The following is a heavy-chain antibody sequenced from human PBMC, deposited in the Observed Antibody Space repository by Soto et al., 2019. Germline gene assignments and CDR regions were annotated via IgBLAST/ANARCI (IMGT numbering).Heavy chain of an antibody. D-gene: IGHD3-10*01. CDR1: GFTFSSFW. CDR3: VRNRGTFFRDGVDY. V-gene: IGHV3-74*01. Sequence: EVQLVESGGVLVQPGVSLRLSCAASGFTFSSFWMHWVRQTPGKGLVWVSRISGDGNNAVYADSVKGRFTVSRDNAKNTVDLKMNSLRTDDTALYYCVRNRGTFFRDGVDYWSTGSLVTVS. CDR2: ISGDGNNA. J-gene: IGHJ4*02.